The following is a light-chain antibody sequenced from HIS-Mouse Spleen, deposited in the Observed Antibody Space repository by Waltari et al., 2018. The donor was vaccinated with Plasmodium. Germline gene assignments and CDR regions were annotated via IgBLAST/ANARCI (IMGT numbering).Light chain of an antibody. CDR2: EDS. V-gene: IGLV3-10*01. Sequence: SYELTQPPSVSVSPGQTASITCSGDKLGDKSACWYQQKSGQAPVLVIYEDSKRPSGIPERFSGSSSGTMATLTISGAQVEDEADYYCYSTDSSGNHRVFGGGTKLTVL. CDR3: YSTDSSGNHRV. J-gene: IGLJ3*02. CDR1: KLGDKS.